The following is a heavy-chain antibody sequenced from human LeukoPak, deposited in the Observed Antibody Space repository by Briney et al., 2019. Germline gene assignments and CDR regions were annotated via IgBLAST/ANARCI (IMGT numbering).Heavy chain of an antibody. CDR1: GGTFSSYA. Sequence: SVKVSFKASGGTFSSYAISWVRQAPGQGLEWMGGIILIFGTANYAQKFQDRVTITADESTSTAYMELSSLRSEDTAVYYCARGVATTSPWYFDYWGQGTLVTVSS. J-gene: IGHJ4*02. CDR3: ARGVATTSPWYFDY. D-gene: IGHD5-12*01. CDR2: IILIFGTA. V-gene: IGHV1-69*13.